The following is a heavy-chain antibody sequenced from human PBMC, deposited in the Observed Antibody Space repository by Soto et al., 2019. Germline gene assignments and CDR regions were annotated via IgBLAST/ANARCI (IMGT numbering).Heavy chain of an antibody. J-gene: IGHJ6*02. D-gene: IGHD3-22*01. V-gene: IGHV4-31*03. CDR3: ARDRRDYDSSGSMDV. CDR2: IYYSGST. CDR1: GGSLSSGGYY. Sequence: SETLFLTCPVSGGSLSSGGYYWSWIRQHPGKGLEWIGYIYYSGSTYYNPSLKSRVTISVDTSKNQFSLKLSSVTAADTAVYYCARDRRDYDSSGSMDVWGQGTTVNVSS.